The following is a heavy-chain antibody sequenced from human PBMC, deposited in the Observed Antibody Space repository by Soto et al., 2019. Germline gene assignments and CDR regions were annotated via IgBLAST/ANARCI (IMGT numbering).Heavy chain of an antibody. V-gene: IGHV1-24*01. CDR2: FDPEDGET. CDR3: ATDLYSSSWYAWWFDP. CDR1: GYTLTELS. D-gene: IGHD6-13*01. J-gene: IGHJ5*02. Sequence: ASVKVSFKVSGYTLTELSMHWVRQAPGKGLEWMGGFDPEDGETIYAQKFQGRVTMTEDTSTDTAYMELSSLRSEDTAVYYCATDLYSSSWYAWWFDPWGQGTLVTVSS.